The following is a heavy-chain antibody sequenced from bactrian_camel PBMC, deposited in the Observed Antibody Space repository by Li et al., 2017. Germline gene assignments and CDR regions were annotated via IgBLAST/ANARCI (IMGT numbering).Heavy chain of an antibody. CDR3: ATGSRYGVASFYKY. CDR2: IYTGGGST. Sequence: HVQLVESGGGSVQAGGSLRLSCGASGDGHSRYRMGWFRQTPGKEREGVAAIYTGGGSTYYADSVKGRFTISRDNAKNTLYLQMNSLKTEDTAVYFCATGSRYGVASFYKYWGQGTQVTVS. V-gene: IGHV3S54*01. D-gene: IGHD6*01. J-gene: IGHJ4*01. CDR1: GDGHSRYR.